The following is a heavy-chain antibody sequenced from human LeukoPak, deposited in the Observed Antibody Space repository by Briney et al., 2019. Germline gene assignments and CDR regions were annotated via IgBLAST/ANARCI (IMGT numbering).Heavy chain of an antibody. D-gene: IGHD6-13*01. V-gene: IGHV3-53*01. CDR2: IYSGGST. J-gene: IGHJ6*02. CDR1: GFTVSSNY. CDR3: ARGYSSSWYLGMDV. Sequence: GGSLRLSCAASGFTVSSNYMSWVRQAPGKGLEWVSVIYSGGSTYYADSVKGRFTISRDNSKNTMYLQMNSLRAEDTAVYYCARGYSSSWYLGMDVWGQGTTVTVSS.